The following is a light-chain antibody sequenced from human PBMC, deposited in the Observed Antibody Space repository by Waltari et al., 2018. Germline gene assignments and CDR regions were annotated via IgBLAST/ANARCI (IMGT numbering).Light chain of an antibody. CDR1: QAISNH. Sequence: DIQMTQSPSSLSASVGDSVPITCRASQAISNHLALFQQKPGKAPKSLIYGASSLQSGVPLKFSGSGSGTEFTLTISSLQAEDFATYYCQQYTDYPFTFGPGTKVDLK. CDR3: QQYTDYPFT. J-gene: IGKJ3*01. CDR2: GAS. V-gene: IGKV1-16*02.